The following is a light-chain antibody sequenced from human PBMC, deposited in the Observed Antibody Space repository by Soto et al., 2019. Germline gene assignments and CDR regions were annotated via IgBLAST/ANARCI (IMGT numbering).Light chain of an antibody. CDR1: SSDVGSYNL. J-gene: IGLJ1*01. CDR3: NSQTTSGIRV. CDR2: EVS. V-gene: IGLV2-14*02. Sequence: QSVLTQPASVSGSPGQSITISCTGTSSDVGSYNLVSWYQHHPGKAPKLIIYEVSYRHSGVSNRFSGSKSAYTASLTISGLQAEDEADYYCNSQTTSGIRVFGTGTKLTVL.